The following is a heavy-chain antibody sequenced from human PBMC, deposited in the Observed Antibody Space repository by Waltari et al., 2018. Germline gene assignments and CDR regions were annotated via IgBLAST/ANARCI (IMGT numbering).Heavy chain of an antibody. D-gene: IGHD3-3*01. CDR3: ARAGRVTIFGVVIPVYYYMDV. CDR2: INHSGRP. J-gene: IGHJ6*03. CDR1: GGSFSGYY. Sequence: QVQLQQWGAGLLKPSETLSLTCAVYGGSFSGYYWSWIRQPPGKGLEWIGEINHSGRPNDNPSLKSRVTISVDTSKNQCSLKLSSVTAADTAVYYCARAGRVTIFGVVIPVYYYMDVWGKGTTVTV. V-gene: IGHV4-34*01.